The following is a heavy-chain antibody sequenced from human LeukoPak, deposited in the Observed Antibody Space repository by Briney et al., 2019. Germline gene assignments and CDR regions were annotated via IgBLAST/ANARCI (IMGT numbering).Heavy chain of an antibody. CDR3: ARDLLRYFDWTIIHEYYFDY. CDR2: ISSSSSYI. Sequence: PGGSLRLSCAASGFTFSSYSMNWVRQAPGKGLEWVSSISSSSSYIYYADSVKGRFTISRDNAKNSLYLQMNSLRAEDTAVYYCARDLLRYFDWTIIHEYYFDYWGQGTLVTVSS. V-gene: IGHV3-21*01. D-gene: IGHD3-9*01. CDR1: GFTFSSYS. J-gene: IGHJ4*02.